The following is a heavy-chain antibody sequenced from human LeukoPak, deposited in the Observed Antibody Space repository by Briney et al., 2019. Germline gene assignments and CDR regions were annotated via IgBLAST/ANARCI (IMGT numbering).Heavy chain of an antibody. CDR1: GFASRNYD. CDR2: ITTDGSGA. V-gene: IGHV3-23*01. J-gene: IGHJ1*01. CDR3: AKGVLGAGSLLEYFQH. Sequence: GGSLRLPCAASGFASRNYDMIWVRQAPGRGLEWVSGITTDGSGAYYADSVKGRFTVSRDNSKNTVFLQMNSLRGEDAAIYYCAKGVLGAGSLLEYFQHWGQGTLVTVSS. D-gene: IGHD3-10*01.